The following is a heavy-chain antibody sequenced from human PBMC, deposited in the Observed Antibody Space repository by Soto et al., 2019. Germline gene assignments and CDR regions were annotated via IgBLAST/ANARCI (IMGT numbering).Heavy chain of an antibody. Sequence: GGSLRLSCAASGFTFSSYWMSWVRQAPGKGLEWVANIKQDGSEKYYVDSVKGRFTISRDNAKNSLYLQMNSLRAEDTAVYYCASDYSTKYPYYFDYWGQGARVTVAS. CDR2: IKQDGSEK. CDR1: GFTFSSYW. J-gene: IGHJ4*02. D-gene: IGHD6-13*01. V-gene: IGHV3-7*01. CDR3: ASDYSTKYPYYFDY.